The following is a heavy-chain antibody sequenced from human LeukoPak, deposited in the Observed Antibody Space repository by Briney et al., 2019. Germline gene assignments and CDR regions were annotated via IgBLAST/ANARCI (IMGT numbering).Heavy chain of an antibody. D-gene: IGHD3-9*01. CDR3: AKGRDILPGLYNPGFDY. Sequence: GRSLRLSCAASGFTFDDYAMHWVRQAPGKGLEWVSSISWNSGSIAYADSVRGRFTISRDNAKNSLYLQMNSLRAEEMALYYCAKGRDILPGLYNPGFDYWGQGSLVTVSA. V-gene: IGHV3-9*03. CDR2: ISWNSGSI. J-gene: IGHJ4*02. CDR1: GFTFDDYA.